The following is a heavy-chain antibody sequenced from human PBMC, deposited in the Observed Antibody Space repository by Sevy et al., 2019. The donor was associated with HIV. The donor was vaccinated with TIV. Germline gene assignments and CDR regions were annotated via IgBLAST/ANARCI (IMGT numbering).Heavy chain of an antibody. Sequence: GGSLRLSCAASGFTFSSYDMHWVRQATGKGLELVSGMSTAGDTYYSGSVKGRFTISRENGKNSLYLQMNSLGAGDTAVYYCARGSRFWSGYFYYFDYWGQGTLVTVSS. D-gene: IGHD3-3*01. CDR2: MSTAGDT. V-gene: IGHV3-13*01. CDR3: ARGSRFWSGYFYYFDY. J-gene: IGHJ4*02. CDR1: GFTFSSYD.